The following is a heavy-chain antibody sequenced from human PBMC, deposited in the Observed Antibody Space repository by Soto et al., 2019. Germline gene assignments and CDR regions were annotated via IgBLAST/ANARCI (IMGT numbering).Heavy chain of an antibody. J-gene: IGHJ4*02. Sequence: QVQLVESGGGVVQPGRSLRLSCAASGFPFSSHGMHWVRQAPGKGLEWASVISYEGSNKYYADSVKGRFTISRDNSKNTVYLQMNSLRPEDTAMYYCAKDGNLYSGTYQGYWGQGTLVTVSS. CDR1: GFPFSSHG. D-gene: IGHD1-26*01. V-gene: IGHV3-30*18. CDR3: AKDGNLYSGTYQGY. CDR2: ISYEGSNK.